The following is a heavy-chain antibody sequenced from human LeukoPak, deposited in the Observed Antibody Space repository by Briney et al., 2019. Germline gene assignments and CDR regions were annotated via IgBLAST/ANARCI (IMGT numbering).Heavy chain of an antibody. J-gene: IGHJ6*03. CDR3: ARGVMVRGVIITRYYYYMDV. V-gene: IGHV1-69*01. CDR2: IIPIFGTA. Sequence: SVKVSCKASGGTFSSYAISWVRQAPGQGLEWMGGIIPIFGTANYAQKFQGRVTITADESTSTAYMELSSLRSEDTAVYYCARGVMVRGVIITRYYYYMDVWGKGTTVTISS. D-gene: IGHD3-10*01. CDR1: GGTFSSYA.